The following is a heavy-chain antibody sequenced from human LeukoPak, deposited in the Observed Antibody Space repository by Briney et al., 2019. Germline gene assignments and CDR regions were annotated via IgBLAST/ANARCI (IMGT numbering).Heavy chain of an antibody. J-gene: IGHJ3*02. Sequence: SETLSLTCTVSGGSISSYYWSWIRQPPGKGLEWIGYIYYSGSTNYNPSLKSRVTISVDTSKNQFSLKLSSVTAADTAVYYCASPWAADHDAFDIWGQGTMVTVSS. D-gene: IGHD7-27*01. CDR1: GGSISSYY. CDR3: ASPWAADHDAFDI. V-gene: IGHV4-59*01. CDR2: IYYSGST.